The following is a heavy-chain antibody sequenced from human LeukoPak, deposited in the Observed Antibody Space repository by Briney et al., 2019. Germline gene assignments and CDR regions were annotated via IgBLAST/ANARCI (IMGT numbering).Heavy chain of an antibody. CDR3: ARDLSTRYSDTSGYSPSDY. D-gene: IGHD3-22*01. V-gene: IGHV1-18*01. Sequence: ASVKVSCKASGYTFSTYGISWVRQAPGRGLEWMGWISAYNGNTYYAQKLQGRVTMTTDTSTNTAYMELRGLRSDDTAVYYCARDLSTRYSDTSGYSPSDYWGQGSLVTVSP. J-gene: IGHJ4*02. CDR2: ISAYNGNT. CDR1: GYTFSTYG.